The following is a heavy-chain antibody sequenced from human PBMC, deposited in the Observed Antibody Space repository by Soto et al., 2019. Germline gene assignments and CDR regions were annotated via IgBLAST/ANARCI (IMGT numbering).Heavy chain of an antibody. J-gene: IGHJ4*02. Sequence: SETLSLTCTVSGGSISSYYWSWIRQPPGKGLEWIGYIYYSGSTNYNPSLKSRVTISVDTSKNQFSLKLSSVTAADTAVYYCARAQGDFWSGWYYFDYWGQGTLVTVSS. CDR2: IYYSGST. CDR1: GGSISSYY. CDR3: ARAQGDFWSGWYYFDY. V-gene: IGHV4-59*01. D-gene: IGHD3-3*01.